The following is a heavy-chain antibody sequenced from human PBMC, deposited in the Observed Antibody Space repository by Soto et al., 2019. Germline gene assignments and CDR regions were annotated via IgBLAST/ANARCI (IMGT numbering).Heavy chain of an antibody. Sequence: PGGSLRLSCAASGFTFSSYWMSWVRQAPGKGLEWVANIKQDGSEKYYVDSVKGRFTISRDNAKNSLYLQMNSLRAEDTAVYYCASDTIFGVVIDAFAIWGQGTMVTAS. J-gene: IGHJ3*02. CDR2: IKQDGSEK. D-gene: IGHD3-3*01. CDR1: GFTFSSYW. V-gene: IGHV3-7*05. CDR3: ASDTIFGVVIDAFAI.